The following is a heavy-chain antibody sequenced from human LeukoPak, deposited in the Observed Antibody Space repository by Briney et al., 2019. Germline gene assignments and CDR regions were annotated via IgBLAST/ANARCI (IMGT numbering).Heavy chain of an antibody. J-gene: IGHJ4*02. V-gene: IGHV3-7*03. CDR3: ARVGFLFSDWYGTY. CDR1: GFTFSNYW. CDR2: INHDGSET. D-gene: IGHD6-19*01. Sequence: GGSLRLSCAVSGFTFSNYWMTWVRQAPGKGLEWVANINHDGSETHYVDSVRGRFIISRDNAKNSLHLEMNTLRAADTAVYYCARVGFLFSDWYGTYWGQGTLVSVSS.